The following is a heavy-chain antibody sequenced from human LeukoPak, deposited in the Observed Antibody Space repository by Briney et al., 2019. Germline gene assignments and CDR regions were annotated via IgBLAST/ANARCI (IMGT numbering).Heavy chain of an antibody. CDR1: GFTFSSYW. J-gene: IGHJ4*02. V-gene: IGHV3-7*01. CDR2: IKEDGSEK. CDR3: AGDPPGNYYDDTGYYL. Sequence: GGSLRLSFAASGFTFSSYWMSWVRQAPGKGLEWVANIKEDGSEKNYADSVKGRFTISRDNAENLLFLQIYSLRAEDTAVYYCAGDPPGNYYDDTGYYLWGQGTLVTVSS. D-gene: IGHD3-22*01.